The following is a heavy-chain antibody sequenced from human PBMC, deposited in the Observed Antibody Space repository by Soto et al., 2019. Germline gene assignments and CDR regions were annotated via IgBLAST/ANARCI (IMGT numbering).Heavy chain of an antibody. Sequence: GGSLRLSCAASGFTFSSYAMSWVRQAPGKGLEWVSAISGSGGSTYYADSVKGRFTISRDNSKNTLYLQMNSLRAEDTAVYYCAKDKDTDYSNFRGLYYYYYYMDVWGKGTTVTVSS. CDR2: ISGSGGST. D-gene: IGHD4-4*01. CDR1: GFTFSSYA. CDR3: AKDKDTDYSNFRGLYYYYYYMDV. J-gene: IGHJ6*03. V-gene: IGHV3-23*01.